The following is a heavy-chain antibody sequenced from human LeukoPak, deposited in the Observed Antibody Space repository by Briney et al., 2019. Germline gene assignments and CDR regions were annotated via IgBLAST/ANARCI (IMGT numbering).Heavy chain of an antibody. J-gene: IGHJ4*02. CDR1: GFTFSSYA. D-gene: IGHD2-8*01. CDR2: ISGSGGST. Sequence: GGSLRLSCAASGFTFSSYAMSWVRQAPGKGLEWVSVISGSGGSTYYADSVKGRFTISRDNSKNTLYLQMNSLRAEDTAVYYCAKGKCTIGVCSIDYWGPGTLVTVSS. V-gene: IGHV3-23*01. CDR3: AKGKCTIGVCSIDY.